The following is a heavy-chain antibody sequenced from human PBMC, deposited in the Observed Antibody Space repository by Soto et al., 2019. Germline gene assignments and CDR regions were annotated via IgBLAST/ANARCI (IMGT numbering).Heavy chain of an antibody. CDR2: INPSGGST. Sequence: ASVKVSCKASGYTFTSYYMHWVRQAPGQGLEWMGKINPSGGSTSYAQKFQGRVTMTKDTSTSTVYMELSRLRSEDTAVYYCARDQVAGTPSTTFDYWGQGTLVTVSS. V-gene: IGHV1-46*01. D-gene: IGHD6-19*01. CDR3: ARDQVAGTPSTTFDY. J-gene: IGHJ4*02. CDR1: GYTFTSYY.